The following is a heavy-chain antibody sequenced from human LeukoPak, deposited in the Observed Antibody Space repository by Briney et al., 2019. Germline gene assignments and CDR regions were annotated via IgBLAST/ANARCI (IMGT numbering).Heavy chain of an antibody. CDR2: IKQDGSDK. CDR1: GFTFTSYW. V-gene: IGHV3-7*01. D-gene: IGHD1-1*01. CDR3: ARHNLFGY. J-gene: IGHJ4*02. Sequence: GGSLRLSCAASGFTFTSYWMNWVRQAPGKGLEWVAGIKQDGSDKYYVDSVKGRFTISRDNAKNSVYLQMNSLRADDTAVYYCARHNLFGYWGQGTLVTVSS.